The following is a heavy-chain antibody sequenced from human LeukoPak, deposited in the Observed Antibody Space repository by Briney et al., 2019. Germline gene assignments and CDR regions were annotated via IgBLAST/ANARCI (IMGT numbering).Heavy chain of an antibody. CDR3: ARDSGGGSYYFDY. CDR1: GFTFSDYY. V-gene: IGHV3-11*01. D-gene: IGHD2-15*01. Sequence: GGSLRLSCAASGFTFSDYYMGWVRQAPGKGLEWVSYISSSGSTIYYADSVKGRFTISRDNAKNSLYLQMNSLRAEDTAVYYCARDSGGGSYYFDYWGQGTLVTVSS. CDR2: ISSSGSTI. J-gene: IGHJ4*02.